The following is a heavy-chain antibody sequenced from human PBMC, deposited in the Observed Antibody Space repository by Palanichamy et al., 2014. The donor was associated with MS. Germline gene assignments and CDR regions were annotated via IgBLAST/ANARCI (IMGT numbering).Heavy chain of an antibody. V-gene: IGHV1-18*01. CDR3: ARVDGSGSYQNYYYGMDV. D-gene: IGHD3-10*01. CDR2: SALTMVT. Sequence: VQLVQSGAEVKKPGAVSEGRPARLLVTPLPAMVSAGCDRPLDKGLSGWDGSALTMVTQTNAQKLQGRVTMTTDTSTSTAYMELRSLRSDDTAVYYCARVDGSGSYQNYYYGMDVWGQGTTVTVSS. J-gene: IGHJ6*02. CDR1: VTPLPAMV.